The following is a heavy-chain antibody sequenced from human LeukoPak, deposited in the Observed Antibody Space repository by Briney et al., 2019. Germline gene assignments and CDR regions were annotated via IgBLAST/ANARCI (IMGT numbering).Heavy chain of an antibody. D-gene: IGHD3-10*01. Sequence: GGSLRLSCAASGFTFSSYAMHWVRQAPGKGLEWVAVISYDGSNKYYADSVKGRFTISRDNSKNTLYLQMNSLRAEDTAVYYCAKVAGSGSYWFDPWGQGTLVTVSS. CDR1: GFTFSSYA. J-gene: IGHJ5*02. CDR3: AKVAGSGSYWFDP. CDR2: ISYDGSNK. V-gene: IGHV3-30-3*01.